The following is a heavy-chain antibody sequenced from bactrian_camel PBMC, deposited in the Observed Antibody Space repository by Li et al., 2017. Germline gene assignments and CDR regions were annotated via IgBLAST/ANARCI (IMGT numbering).Heavy chain of an antibody. CDR3: AKASPWPMPGLLIPDMTGGFKFGN. D-gene: IGHD8*01. CDR1: GFTFSHWD. V-gene: IGHV3S1*01. J-gene: IGHJ4*01. Sequence: HVQLVESGGGLVQPGGSLRLSCATSGFTFSHWDMSWVRQAPGKGLEWVSVIDLVGDFTNSVDSVKGRFTISRDNAKNTLDLQLNSLKTEDTAMYYCAKASPWPMPGLLIPDMTGGFKFGNWGQGTQVTVS. CDR2: IDLVGDFT.